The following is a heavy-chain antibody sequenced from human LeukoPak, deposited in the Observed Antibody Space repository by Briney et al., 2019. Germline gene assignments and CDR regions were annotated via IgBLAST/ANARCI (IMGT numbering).Heavy chain of an antibody. J-gene: IGHJ4*02. CDR2: MKQDGSEI. D-gene: IGHD3-10*01. Sequence: GGSLRLSCAASRFTFSNYWMSWVRQAPGKGLEWVANMKQDGSEINYVDSVKGRFTISRDNAKNSLYLQMNSLRAEDTAVYYCARDKRNYYGSGSYYKGRGFDYWGQGTLVTVSS. V-gene: IGHV3-7*01. CDR3: ARDKRNYYGSGSYYKGRGFDY. CDR1: RFTFSNYW.